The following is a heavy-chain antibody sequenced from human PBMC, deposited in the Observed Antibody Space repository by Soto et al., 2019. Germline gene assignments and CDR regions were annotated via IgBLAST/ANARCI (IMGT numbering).Heavy chain of an antibody. CDR2: IYYSGST. CDR3: ARDFGVNTMVNYYYYGMDV. Sequence: SETLSLTCTVSGGSVGSGSYYWSWIRQPPGKGLEWIGYIYYSGSTNYNPSLKSRVTISVDTSKNQFSLKLSSVTAADTAVYYCARDFGVNTMVNYYYYGMDVWGQGTTVSVSS. D-gene: IGHD3-10*01. J-gene: IGHJ6*02. V-gene: IGHV4-61*01. CDR1: GGSVGSGSYY.